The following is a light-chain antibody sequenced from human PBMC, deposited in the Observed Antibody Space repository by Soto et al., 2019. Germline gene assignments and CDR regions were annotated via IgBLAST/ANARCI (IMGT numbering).Light chain of an antibody. CDR2: DAS. Sequence: EIVLTQSPGTLSLSPGERATLSCRASQSVGGYLAWYQQKPGQAPRLLIYDASSRATGIQDRFSGSGSGTDFTLTIRRLEPEDFAVYYCKQYSNSPLTFGGGTKVDI. J-gene: IGKJ4*01. CDR3: KQYSNSPLT. V-gene: IGKV3-20*01. CDR1: QSVGGY.